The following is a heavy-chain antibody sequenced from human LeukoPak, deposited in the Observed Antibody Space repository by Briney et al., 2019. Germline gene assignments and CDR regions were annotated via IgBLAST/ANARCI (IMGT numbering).Heavy chain of an antibody. CDR1: GFTFSSYS. CDR3: ARASYYGSGSYFGTYDAFDI. Sequence: GGSLRLSCAASGFTFSSYSMNWVRQAPGKGLEWVSPISSSSSYIYYADSVKGRFTISRDNAKNSPYLQMNSLRAEDTAVYYCARASYYGSGSYFGTYDAFDIWGQGTMVTVSS. D-gene: IGHD3-10*01. CDR2: ISSSSSYI. J-gene: IGHJ3*02. V-gene: IGHV3-21*01.